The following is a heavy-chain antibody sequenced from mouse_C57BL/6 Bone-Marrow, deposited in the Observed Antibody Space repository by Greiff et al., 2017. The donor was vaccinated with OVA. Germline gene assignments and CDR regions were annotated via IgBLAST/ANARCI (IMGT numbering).Heavy chain of an antibody. CDR2: IDPEDGDT. CDR3: TTHYGSSYGGGSY. Sequence: VQLQQSGAELVRPGASVKLSCTASGFNIKDYYMHWVKQRPEQGLEWIGRIDPEDGDTEYAPKFQGKATMTADTSSNTAYLQLSSLTSEDTAVYDCTTHYGSSYGGGSYWGQGTTLTVSS. V-gene: IGHV14-1*01. CDR1: GFNIKDYY. J-gene: IGHJ2*01. D-gene: IGHD1-1*01.